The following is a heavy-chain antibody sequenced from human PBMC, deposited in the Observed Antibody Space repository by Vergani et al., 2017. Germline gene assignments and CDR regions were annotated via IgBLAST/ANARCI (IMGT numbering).Heavy chain of an antibody. D-gene: IGHD1-26*01. CDR1: GDSISSGNYY. CDR2: IYSSGSN. Sequence: QVQLQESGPGLLKPSQTLSLTCSVAGDSISSGNYYWNWIRQPAGKGLEWMGRIYSSGSNSYNPSIKSRITMSLDTSKNQFSLSLSSVTAADTAVYYCARGTFLHAFDNWGQGTVVTVSS. J-gene: IGHJ3*02. CDR3: ARGTFLHAFDN. V-gene: IGHV4-61*02.